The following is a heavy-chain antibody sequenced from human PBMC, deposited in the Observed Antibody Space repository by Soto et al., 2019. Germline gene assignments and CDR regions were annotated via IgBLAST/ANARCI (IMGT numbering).Heavy chain of an antibody. V-gene: IGHV5-51*01. Sequence: GESLKISCKASGYTFTSYWIGWVRQMPGRGLEWMGIVFPGDSETRYSPSFQGQATISVDKSINTAYLQWRSLKASDSALYFCASSRCCSGSSCYGHAADYWGQGTVVTVSS. CDR2: VFPGDSET. CDR1: GYTFTSYW. J-gene: IGHJ4*02. D-gene: IGHD3-22*01. CDR3: ASSRCCSGSSCYGHAADY.